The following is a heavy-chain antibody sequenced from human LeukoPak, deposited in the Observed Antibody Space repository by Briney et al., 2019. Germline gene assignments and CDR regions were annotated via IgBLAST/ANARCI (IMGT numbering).Heavy chain of an antibody. CDR3: ARGPLSTYYYASGSYRRGNAFDI. J-gene: IGHJ3*02. CDR1: GGSISSSSYY. CDR2: IYYSGST. D-gene: IGHD3-10*01. V-gene: IGHV4-39*07. Sequence: SETLSLTCTVSGGSISSSSYYWGWIRQPPGKGLEWIGSIYYSGSTYYNPSLKSRVTISLDTSKKQISLKLRSVTAADTAVYYCARGPLSTYYYASGSYRRGNAFDIWGQGTMVTVSS.